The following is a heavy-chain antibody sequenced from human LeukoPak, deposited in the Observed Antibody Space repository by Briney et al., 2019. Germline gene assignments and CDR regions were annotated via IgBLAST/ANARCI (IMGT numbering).Heavy chain of an antibody. J-gene: IGHJ5*02. CDR3: TSDTYYYDSTGLGHWFDP. Sequence: ASVKVSCKASGYTFNDYYMHWVRQAPGQGLEWMGWINPNSGGTNYAQKFQGRVTMTWDTSIGTAYMELSSLRSDDTAVYYCTSDTYYYDSTGLGHWFDPWGQGTLVTVSS. CDR1: GYTFNDYY. CDR2: INPNSGGT. D-gene: IGHD3-22*01. V-gene: IGHV1-2*02.